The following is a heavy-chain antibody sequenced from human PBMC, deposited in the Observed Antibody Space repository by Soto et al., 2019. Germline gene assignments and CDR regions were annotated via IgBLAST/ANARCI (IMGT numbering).Heavy chain of an antibody. CDR1: GFTFNSYA. J-gene: IGHJ4*02. V-gene: IGHV3-64D*06. Sequence: EVQLVESGGTLVQPGGSLRRSCSASGFTFNSYAMHWVRQAPGKGLEFGSVISSYGADTYYADSVKGRFAISRDNSKNTLYLQMSSLRAEDRALYYCVKEGYMRSDWYGQFDYWGQGAMVTV. CDR3: VKEGYMRSDWYGQFDY. CDR2: ISSYGADT. D-gene: IGHD6-19*01.